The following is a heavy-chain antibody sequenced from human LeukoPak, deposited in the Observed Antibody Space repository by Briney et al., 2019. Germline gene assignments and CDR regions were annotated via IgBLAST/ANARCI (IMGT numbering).Heavy chain of an antibody. CDR2: ISGSGGST. CDR3: AKGKINHDGAFDI. V-gene: IGHV3-23*01. CDR1: GFTFSSYA. Sequence: GGSLRLSCAASGFTFSSYAMSWVRQAPGKGLEWVSAISGSGGSTYYADSVKGRFTISRDNSKNTLYLQMNSLRADDTAVYYCAKGKINHDGAFDIWGQGTLVTVSS. J-gene: IGHJ3*02. D-gene: IGHD1-14*01.